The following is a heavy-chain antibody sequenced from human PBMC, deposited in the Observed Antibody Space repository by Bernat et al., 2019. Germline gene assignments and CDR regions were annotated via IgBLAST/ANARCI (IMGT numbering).Heavy chain of an antibody. CDR1: GGSINSGGFY. Sequence: QVQLQESGPGLVKPSQTLSLTCAVSGGSINSGGFYWSWIRQRPGKGLEWIGYIYFSGSTYSNPSLMSRVTISVDTSKNHFSLKVRSVTAADTAMYYCARSPFNYFDYWGQGTLVTVSS. CDR2: IYFSGST. J-gene: IGHJ4*02. CDR3: ARSPFNYFDY. V-gene: IGHV4-31*11. D-gene: IGHD2/OR15-2a*01.